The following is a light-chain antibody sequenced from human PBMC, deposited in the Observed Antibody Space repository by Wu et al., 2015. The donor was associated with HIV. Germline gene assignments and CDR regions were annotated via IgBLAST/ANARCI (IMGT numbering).Light chain of an antibody. Sequence: DIVLTQSPDTLSLPSGERATLSCRASQNITKYLAWYQQRLGQPPRLLIYDVINRATGIPVRFSGSGSATDFHLTISRLEPEDSAIYYCQQRDDWPLTFGGGTRVEIK. CDR1: QNITKY. J-gene: IGKJ4*01. CDR3: QQRDDWPLT. V-gene: IGKV3-11*01. CDR2: DVI.